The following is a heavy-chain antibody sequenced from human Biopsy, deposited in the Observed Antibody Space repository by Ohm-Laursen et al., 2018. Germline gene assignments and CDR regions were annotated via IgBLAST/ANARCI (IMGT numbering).Heavy chain of an antibody. J-gene: IGHJ4*02. CDR3: VRGYSSSWSGYLDH. V-gene: IGHV3-9*01. Sequence: SLRLSCAASGFTFDDYAMHWVRQAPGKGLEWVSGIFRNSGNIDYAASVKGRFTISRDNAKNSLYLQMNSLRPGDTALYYCVRGYSSSWSGYLDHWGQGTLVTVSS. D-gene: IGHD3-3*01. CDR1: GFTFDDYA. CDR2: IFRNSGNI.